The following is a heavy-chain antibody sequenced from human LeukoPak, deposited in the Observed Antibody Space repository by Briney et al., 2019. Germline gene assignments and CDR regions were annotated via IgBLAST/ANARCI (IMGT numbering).Heavy chain of an antibody. CDR3: VRGGYIYGSDY. Sequence: ASVKVSCKASGYTYTRYYMNWLRQAPGLELEWMGWINPNSGRTNYAQKFQGRVTMTRDTSISTAYMELSRLRSDDTAVYYCVRGGYIYGSDYWGQGTLVTVSS. CDR1: GYTYTRYY. J-gene: IGHJ4*02. CDR2: INPNSGRT. V-gene: IGHV1-2*02. D-gene: IGHD5-18*01.